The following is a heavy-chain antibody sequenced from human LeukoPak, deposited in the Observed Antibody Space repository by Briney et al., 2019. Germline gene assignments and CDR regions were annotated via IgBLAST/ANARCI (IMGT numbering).Heavy chain of an antibody. D-gene: IGHD3-22*01. J-gene: IGHJ4*02. V-gene: IGHV1-2*02. Sequence: GSVKVSCKASGYTFTGYYMPWVRQAPGQGLEWMGWINPNSGGTNYAQKFQGRVTMTRNTSISTAYMELSRLRSDDTAVYYCARENYYDSSGYPYWGQGTLVTVSS. CDR1: GYTFTGYY. CDR3: ARENYYDSSGYPY. CDR2: INPNSGGT.